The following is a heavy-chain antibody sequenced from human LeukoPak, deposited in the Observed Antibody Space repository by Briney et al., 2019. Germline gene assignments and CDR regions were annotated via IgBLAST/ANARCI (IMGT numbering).Heavy chain of an antibody. V-gene: IGHV1-18*01. Sequence: ASVKVSCKASGYTFTSYGISWVRQAPGQGLEWMGWISAYNGNTKYEQKFQGRVTMTTDTSTSTAYMELRSLRSDDTAVYYCARDTSTVASIYFDYWGQGTLVTVSS. CDR2: ISAYNGNT. CDR1: GYTFTSYG. CDR3: ARDTSTVASIYFDY. J-gene: IGHJ4*02. D-gene: IGHD4-23*01.